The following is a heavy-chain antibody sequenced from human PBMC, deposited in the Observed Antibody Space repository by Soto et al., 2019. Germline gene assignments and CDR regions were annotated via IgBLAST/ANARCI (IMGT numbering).Heavy chain of an antibody. CDR3: AKDGTTGGQHYYGMDV. V-gene: IGHV3-23*01. Sequence: GGSLILSCESSGFPFSEYVMNWVRPGPGKGLEWVSTIGRGDDKYYADSVKGRFTISRDTSKNTPFLQMNSLRAEDTALYFCAKDGTTGGQHYYGMDVWGQGTTVTVSS. D-gene: IGHD2-15*01. CDR2: IGRGDDK. J-gene: IGHJ6*02. CDR1: GFPFSEYV.